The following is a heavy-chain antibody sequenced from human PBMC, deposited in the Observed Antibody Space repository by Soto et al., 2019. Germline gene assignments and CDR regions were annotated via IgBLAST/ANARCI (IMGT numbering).Heavy chain of an antibody. V-gene: IGHV3-30-3*01. CDR1: GFTFSSYA. D-gene: IGHD2-2*01. CDR2: ISYDGSNK. CDR3: EATSCYRHCLIDIESFDP. Sequence: GGSLRLSCAASGFTFSSYAMHWVSQAPGKGLEWVAVISYDGSNKYYADSVKGRFTISRDNSKNTLYLQMNSLRAEDTAVYYCEATSCYRHCLIDIESFDPWGQGTLVTVS. J-gene: IGHJ5*02.